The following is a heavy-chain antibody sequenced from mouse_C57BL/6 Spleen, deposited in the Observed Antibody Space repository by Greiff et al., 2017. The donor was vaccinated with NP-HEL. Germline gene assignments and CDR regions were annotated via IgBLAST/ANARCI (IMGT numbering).Heavy chain of an antibody. CDR1: GYTFTSYW. J-gene: IGHJ3*01. CDR2: IDPSDSYT. V-gene: IGHV1-50*01. Sequence: QVQLQQPGAELVKPGASVKLSCKASGYTFTSYWMQWVKQRPGQGLEWIGEIDPSDSYTNYNQKFKGKATLAVDTSSSTAYMQLSSLASEDSAVYYCARRGNVWFAYWGQGTLVTVSA. CDR3: ARRGNVWFAY.